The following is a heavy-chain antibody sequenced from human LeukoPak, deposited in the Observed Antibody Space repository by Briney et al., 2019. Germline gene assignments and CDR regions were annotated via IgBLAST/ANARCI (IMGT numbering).Heavy chain of an antibody. CDR2: IYTSGST. V-gene: IGHV4-4*07. CDR1: GGSISSYY. Sequence: SETLSLTCTVSGGSISSYYWSWIRQPAGKGLEWIGHIYTSGSTNYNPSLKSRVTMSVDTSKNQFSLKLSSVTAADTAVYYCARARGQTISITIFGVPAHDAFDIWGQGTMVTVSS. J-gene: IGHJ3*02. CDR3: ARARGQTISITIFGVPAHDAFDI. D-gene: IGHD3-3*01.